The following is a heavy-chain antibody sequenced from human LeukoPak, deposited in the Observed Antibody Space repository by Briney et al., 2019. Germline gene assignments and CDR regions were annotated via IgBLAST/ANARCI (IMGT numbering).Heavy chain of an antibody. V-gene: IGHV1-2*02. J-gene: IGHJ4*02. D-gene: IGHD3-9*01. CDR3: ARARSDILTGHPFDY. Sequence: GASVKVSCKPSGYTFTGYYMHWVRQAPGQGLEWMGWINPNSGGTNYAQKFQGRVTMTRDTSISTAYMELSRLRSDDTAVYYCARARSDILTGHPFDYWGQGTLVTVSS. CDR1: GYTFTGYY. CDR2: INPNSGGT.